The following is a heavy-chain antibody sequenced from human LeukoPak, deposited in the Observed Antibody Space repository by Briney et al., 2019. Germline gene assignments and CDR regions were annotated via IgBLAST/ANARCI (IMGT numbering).Heavy chain of an antibody. CDR2: IYYSGTT. Sequence: SETLSLTCSVSGGSISSTSFYWGWIRRPPGKGLGWIASIYYSGTTHYNPSLKSRVTMPVDTSKNQFSLKLSAVTAADTAVYYCARQFHGSGYVDDLWGQGTLVTVSS. V-gene: IGHV4-39*01. J-gene: IGHJ5*02. D-gene: IGHD5-12*01. CDR1: GGSISSTSFY. CDR3: ARQFHGSGYVDDL.